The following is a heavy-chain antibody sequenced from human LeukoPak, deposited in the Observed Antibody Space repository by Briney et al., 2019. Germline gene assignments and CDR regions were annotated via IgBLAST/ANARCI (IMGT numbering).Heavy chain of an antibody. CDR2: MNPNSGNT. V-gene: IGHV1-8*03. Sequence: GASVKVSCKXSGYTFTSYDINWVRQSTGQGLEWMGWMNPNSGNTGYSQKFQGRVTITRNTSISTAYMELSSLRSEDTAVYYSARGGNPDYYYMDVWGKGTTVTVSS. CDR3: ARGGNPDYYYMDV. D-gene: IGHD2/OR15-2a*01. CDR1: GYTFTSYD. J-gene: IGHJ6*03.